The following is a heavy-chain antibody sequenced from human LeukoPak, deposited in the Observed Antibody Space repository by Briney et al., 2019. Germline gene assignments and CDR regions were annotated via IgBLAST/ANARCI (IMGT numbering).Heavy chain of an antibody. CDR2: IYISGNT. CDR3: ARAQRGDYMDV. V-gene: IGHV4-4*07. CDR1: GGSISTYY. J-gene: IGHJ6*03. D-gene: IGHD6-25*01. Sequence: SETLSLTCTVSGGSISTYYWTWIRQPAGKGLEWIGRIYISGNTNYNPSLKSRVTISVDTSKNQFSLKLDSVTAADTAVYYCARAQRGDYMDVWGKGTTVTISS.